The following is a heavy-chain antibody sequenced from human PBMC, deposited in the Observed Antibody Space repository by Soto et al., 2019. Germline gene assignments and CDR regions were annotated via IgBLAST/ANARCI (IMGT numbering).Heavy chain of an antibody. CDR1: GGSISRSNW. D-gene: IGHD5-12*01. CDR2: IYHSGST. CDR3: ARKEYSGYDYYFDY. Sequence: PSETLSLTFAVSGGSISRSNWWGWVRQPPGKGLEWIGEIYHSGSTNYNPSLKSRVTISVDKSKNQFSLKLSSVTAADTAVYYCARKEYSGYDYYFDYWGQGTLVTVSS. V-gene: IGHV4-4*02. J-gene: IGHJ4*02.